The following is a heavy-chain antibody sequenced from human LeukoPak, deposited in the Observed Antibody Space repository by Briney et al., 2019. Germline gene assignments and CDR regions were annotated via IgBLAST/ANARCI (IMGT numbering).Heavy chain of an antibody. V-gene: IGHV4-59*01. Sequence: PSETLSLTCTVSGGSISSYYWSWIRQPPGKGLEWIGYIYYSGSTNYNPSLKGRVTISVDTSKNQFSLKLSSVTAADTAVYYCARADSSGYYPVYDAFDIWGQGTMVTVSS. CDR3: ARADSSGYYPVYDAFDI. J-gene: IGHJ3*02. CDR1: GGSISSYY. D-gene: IGHD3-22*01. CDR2: IYYSGST.